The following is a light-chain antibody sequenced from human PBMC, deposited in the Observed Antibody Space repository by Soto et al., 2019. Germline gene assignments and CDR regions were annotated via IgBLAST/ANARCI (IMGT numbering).Light chain of an antibody. Sequence: QSALTQPASVSGSPGQSITISCTGTSSDVGSHNLVSWFQQHPGKAPKLMIYEVTKRPSGVSNRFSGSKSGNTASLTISGLQAEDEADYYCCSYAGSSTVVFGGGTKLTVL. CDR3: CSYAGSSTVV. J-gene: IGLJ2*01. CDR2: EVT. V-gene: IGLV2-23*02. CDR1: SSDVGSHNL.